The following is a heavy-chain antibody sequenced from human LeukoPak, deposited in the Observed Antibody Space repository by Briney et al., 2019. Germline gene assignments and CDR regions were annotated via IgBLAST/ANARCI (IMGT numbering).Heavy chain of an antibody. CDR1: GGTFSSYA. CDR2: IIPIFGTA. CDR3: ASTVEMATPFDY. Sequence: ASVKVSCKASGGTFSSYAISWVRQAPGHGLEWMGGIIPIFGTANYAQKFQGRVTITADKSTSTAYMELSSLRSEDTAVYYCASTVEMATPFDYWGQGTLVTVSS. V-gene: IGHV1-69*06. D-gene: IGHD5-24*01. J-gene: IGHJ4*02.